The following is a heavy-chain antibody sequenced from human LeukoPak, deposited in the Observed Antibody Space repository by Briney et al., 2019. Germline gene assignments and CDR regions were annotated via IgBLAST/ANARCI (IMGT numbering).Heavy chain of an antibody. CDR1: GGTFSSYA. D-gene: IGHD3-9*01. J-gene: IGHJ6*02. CDR2: IIPILGIA. CDR3: ARDILTGLYYYYGMDV. V-gene: IGHV1-69*04. Sequence: ASVKVSCKASGGTFSSYAISWVRQAPGQGLEWMGRIIPILGIANYAQKFQGRVTITADKSTSTAYMELSSLRSEDTAVYYCARDILTGLYYYYGMDVWGQGTTVTVSS.